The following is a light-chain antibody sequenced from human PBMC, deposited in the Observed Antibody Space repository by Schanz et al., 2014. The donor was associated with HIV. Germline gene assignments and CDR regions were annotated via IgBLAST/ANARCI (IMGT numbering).Light chain of an antibody. Sequence: QSALTQPPSASGSPGQSVTISCAGTRGDIGSYNYVSWSQQRPGKPPRLLISEVNKRPSGVPARFSGSKSDNTASLTVSGLQTEDEADYYCLSYAGNNNLIFGGGTKLTVL. V-gene: IGLV2-8*01. CDR1: RGDIGSYNY. J-gene: IGLJ2*01. CDR3: LSYAGNNNLI. CDR2: EVN.